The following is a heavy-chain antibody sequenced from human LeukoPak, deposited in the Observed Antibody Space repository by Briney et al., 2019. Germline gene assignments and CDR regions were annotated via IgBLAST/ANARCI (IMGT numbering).Heavy chain of an antibody. Sequence: ASAKVSCKASGYTFTGYYMHWVRQAPGQGLEWMGWINPNSGGTNYAQKFQGRVTMTRDTSISTAYMELSRLRSDDTAVYYCARVRRFLEWSTCGYWGQGTLVTVSS. D-gene: IGHD3-3*01. CDR1: GYTFTGYY. CDR2: INPNSGGT. J-gene: IGHJ4*02. V-gene: IGHV1-2*02. CDR3: ARVRRFLEWSTCGY.